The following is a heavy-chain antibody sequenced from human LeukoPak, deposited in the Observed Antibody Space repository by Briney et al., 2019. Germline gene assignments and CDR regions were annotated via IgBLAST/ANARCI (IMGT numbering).Heavy chain of an antibody. V-gene: IGHV1-2*02. D-gene: IGHD3-22*01. CDR3: ARDDSSGLFDY. Sequence: GASVKVSCKASGYAFTDYYIHWVRQAPGQGLEWMGWINPNSGGTNYAQKFQGRVTITRDTSISTAFMELSGLRSDDTAVYYCARDDSSGLFDYWGQGTLVTVSS. J-gene: IGHJ4*02. CDR2: INPNSGGT. CDR1: GYAFTDYY.